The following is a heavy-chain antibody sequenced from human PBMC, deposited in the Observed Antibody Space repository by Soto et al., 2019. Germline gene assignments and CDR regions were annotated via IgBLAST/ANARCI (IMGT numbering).Heavy chain of an antibody. V-gene: IGHV3-7*04. CDR2: IKPDGGEK. CDR1: GFTFSTYW. D-gene: IGHD3-22*01. J-gene: IGHJ3*02. Sequence: GSLRLSCAASGFTFSTYWMSWVRQAPGKGLEWAANIKPDGGEKWYVDSVRGRFTISRDNAKNSLNLQMNSLRAEDTAVYYFVRGDFYDSSGPFSDAFDIWGKGTTVTVSS. CDR3: VRGDFYDSSGPFSDAFDI.